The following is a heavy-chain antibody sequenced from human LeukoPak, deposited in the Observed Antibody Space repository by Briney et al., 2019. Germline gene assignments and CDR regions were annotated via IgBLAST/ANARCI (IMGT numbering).Heavy chain of an antibody. Sequence: SETLSLTCTVSGGSISSYYWSWIRQPAGKGLEWIGRIYTSGSTNYNPSLKSRVTISVDTSKNQFSLKLSSVTAADTAVYYCARGPRIAAAGHAFDIWGQGTMVTVSS. CDR1: GGSISSYY. CDR3: ARGPRIAAAGHAFDI. CDR2: IYTSGST. V-gene: IGHV4-4*07. J-gene: IGHJ3*02. D-gene: IGHD6-13*01.